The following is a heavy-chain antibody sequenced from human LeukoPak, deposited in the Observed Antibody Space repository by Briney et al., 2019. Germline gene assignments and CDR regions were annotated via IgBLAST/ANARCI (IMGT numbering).Heavy chain of an antibody. CDR2: INAGNGNT. Sequence: ASVKVSCKVSGYTLTELSMHWVRQAPGQRLEWMGWINAGNGNTKYSQKFQGRVTITRDTSASTAYMELSSLRSEDTAVYYCARNDRPYDILTGYPDYWGQGTLVTVSS. J-gene: IGHJ4*02. V-gene: IGHV1-3*01. CDR1: GYTLTELS. D-gene: IGHD3-9*01. CDR3: ARNDRPYDILTGYPDY.